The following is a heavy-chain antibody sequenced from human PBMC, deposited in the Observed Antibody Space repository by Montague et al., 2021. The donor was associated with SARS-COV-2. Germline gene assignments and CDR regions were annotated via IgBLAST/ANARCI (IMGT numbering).Heavy chain of an antibody. V-gene: IGHV4-59*01. Sequence: SETLSLTCTVSGGSISSYYWSWIRQPPGKGLEWIGYIYYSGSTNYNPSLKSRVTISVDTSKNQFSLKLSSVTAADTAVYYCARVRGSTILGVVIISAFDIWGQGTMVTVSS. D-gene: IGHD3-3*01. CDR3: ARVRGSTILGVVIISAFDI. J-gene: IGHJ3*02. CDR2: IYYSGST. CDR1: GGSISSYY.